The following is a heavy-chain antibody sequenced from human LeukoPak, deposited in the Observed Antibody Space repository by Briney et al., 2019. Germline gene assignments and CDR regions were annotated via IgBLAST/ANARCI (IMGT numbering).Heavy chain of an antibody. J-gene: IGHJ4*02. CDR2: INNSGRT. CDR1: GGSIDVYY. V-gene: IGHV4-59*01. CDR3: ARGNRFLEWLSFDY. Sequence: SETLSLTCTVSGGSIDVYYWNWIRQPPGKGLEWLGNINNSGRTNYSPSLKSRATVSVDTSKNQFSLKLSSVTAADTAVYYCARGNRFLEWLSFDYWGQGTLVTVSS. D-gene: IGHD3-3*01.